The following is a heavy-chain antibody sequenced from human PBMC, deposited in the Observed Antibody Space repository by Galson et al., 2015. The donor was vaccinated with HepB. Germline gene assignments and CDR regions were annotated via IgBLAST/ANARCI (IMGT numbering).Heavy chain of an antibody. CDR3: ARLGYSSSWYSGY. CDR2: ISSSSSYT. D-gene: IGHD6-13*01. Sequence: SLRLSCAASGFTFSDYYMSWIRQAPGKGLEWGSYISSSSSYTTYADSVKGRLTISRDNAKNSLYLQMNSLRAEDTAVYYCARLGYSSSWYSGYWGQGTLVTVSS. V-gene: IGHV3-11*06. CDR1: GFTFSDYY. J-gene: IGHJ4*02.